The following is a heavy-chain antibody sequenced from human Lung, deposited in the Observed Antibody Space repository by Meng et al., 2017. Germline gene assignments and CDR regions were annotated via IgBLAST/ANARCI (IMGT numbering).Heavy chain of an antibody. Sequence: QVQLQQLGAGLLKPSETLSLACVVSGGSFSDYYWSWIRQPPGKGLEWIGEINHSGSTNYNPSLESRATTSVDTSQNNLSLKLSSVTAADSAVYYCARGPTTMAHDFDYWGQGTLVTVSS. J-gene: IGHJ4*02. CDR1: GGSFSDYY. CDR3: ARGPTTMAHDFDY. D-gene: IGHD4-11*01. V-gene: IGHV4-34*01. CDR2: INHSGST.